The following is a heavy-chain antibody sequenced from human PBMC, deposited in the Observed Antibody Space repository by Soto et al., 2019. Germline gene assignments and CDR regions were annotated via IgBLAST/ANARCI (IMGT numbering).Heavy chain of an antibody. J-gene: IGHJ5*02. CDR3: ARGRYRLTRRSFPNWFDT. CDR2: IYKSATT. D-gene: IGHD3-16*02. CDR1: GDSISTVDYF. Sequence: PSETLSLTCSVSGDSISTVDYFWAWVRQPPGQALEYIGYIYKSATTYYNPSFESRVAISLDTSKSQFSLNVTSLTAADTAVYFSARGRYRLTRRSFPNWFDTWGQGTLVTVSS. V-gene: IGHV4-30-4*01.